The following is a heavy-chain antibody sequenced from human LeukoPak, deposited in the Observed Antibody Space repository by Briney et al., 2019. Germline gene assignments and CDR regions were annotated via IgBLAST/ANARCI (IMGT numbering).Heavy chain of an antibody. Sequence: PGGSLRLSCAASGFTFSAYAMHWVRQAPGKGLEWVAVISYDGSNKYYADSVKGRFTISGDKSKDTLYLQMNSLRPEDTAVYYCARGPGPIAGAKNPFDIWGQGTMVPVSS. CDR2: ISYDGSNK. CDR1: GFTFSAYA. D-gene: IGHD1-26*01. CDR3: ARGPGPIAGAKNPFDI. J-gene: IGHJ3*02. V-gene: IGHV3-30*01.